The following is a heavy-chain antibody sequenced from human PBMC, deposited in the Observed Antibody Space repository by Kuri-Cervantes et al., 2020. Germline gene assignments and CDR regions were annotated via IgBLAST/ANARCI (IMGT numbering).Heavy chain of an antibody. D-gene: IGHD6-19*01. V-gene: IGHV3-7*01. Sequence: GESLKISCAASGFTFSSYWMSWVRQAPGKGLEWVANIKQDGSEKYYVDSVKGRFTISRDNAKNPLYLQMNSLRAEDTAVYYCAKDLYTSARKAIDYWGQGTLVTVSS. CDR2: IKQDGSEK. J-gene: IGHJ4*02. CDR1: GFTFSSYW. CDR3: AKDLYTSARKAIDY.